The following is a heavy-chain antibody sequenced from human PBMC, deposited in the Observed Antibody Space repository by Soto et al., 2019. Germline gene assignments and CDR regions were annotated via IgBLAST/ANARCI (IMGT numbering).Heavy chain of an antibody. D-gene: IGHD2-15*01. CDR2: IYHSGST. CDR1: GGSISSSNW. Sequence: SETLSLTCAVSGGSISSSNWWSWVRQPPGKGLEWIGEIYHSGSTNYNPSLKSRVTISVDTSKNQFSLKLSSVTAADTAVYYCARRYCSGGSCYYYYYYMDVWGKGTTVTVSS. J-gene: IGHJ6*03. CDR3: ARRYCSGGSCYYYYYYMDV. V-gene: IGHV4-4*02.